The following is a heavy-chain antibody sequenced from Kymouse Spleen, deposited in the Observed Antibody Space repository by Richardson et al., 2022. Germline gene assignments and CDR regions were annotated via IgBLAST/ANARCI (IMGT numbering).Heavy chain of an antibody. CDR1: GGSFSGYY. J-gene: IGHJ6*02. CDR2: INHSGST. Sequence: QVQLQQWGAGLLKPSETLSLTCAVYGGSFSGYYWSWIRQPPGKGLEWIGEINHSGSTNYNPSLKSRVTISVDTSKNQFSLKLSSVTAADTAVYYCARVEYSSSSGQNYYYYGMDVWGQGTTVTVSS. D-gene: IGHD6-6*01. V-gene: IGHV4-34*01. CDR3: ARVEYSSSSGQNYYYYGMDV.